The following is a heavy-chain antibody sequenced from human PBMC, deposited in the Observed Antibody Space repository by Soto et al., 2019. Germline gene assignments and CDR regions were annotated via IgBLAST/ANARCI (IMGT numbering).Heavy chain of an antibody. CDR1: GFTVSSNY. Sequence: GGSLRLSCAASGFTVSSNYMSWVRQAPGKGPEWASVIYSGGSTYYADSVKGRFTISRDNSKNTLYLQMNSLRAEDTAVYYAARQWYDSLTGYPWSGMDVRCQGTTVTVSS. J-gene: IGHJ6*02. CDR3: ARQWYDSLTGYPWSGMDV. D-gene: IGHD3-9*01. V-gene: IGHV3-53*01. CDR2: IYSGGST.